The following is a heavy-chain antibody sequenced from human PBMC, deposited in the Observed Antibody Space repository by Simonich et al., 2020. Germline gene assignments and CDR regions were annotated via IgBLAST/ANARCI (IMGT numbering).Heavy chain of an antibody. CDR1: GYTLTELS. CDR2: FDPEDGET. D-gene: IGHD5-12*01. Sequence: VHGGAEVKKPGASVKVSCKVSGYTLTELSMHWVRQAPGKGLEWMGGFDPEDGETIYAQKFQGRVTMTEDTSTDTAYMELSSLRSEDTAVYYCATGNLPTTQGGVFDYWVQGTLVTVSS. J-gene: IGHJ4*02. V-gene: IGHV1-24*01. CDR3: ATGNLPTTQGGVFDY.